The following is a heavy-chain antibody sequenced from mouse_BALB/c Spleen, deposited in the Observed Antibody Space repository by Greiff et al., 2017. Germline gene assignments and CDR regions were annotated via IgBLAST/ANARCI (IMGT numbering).Heavy chain of an antibody. D-gene: IGHD2-1*01. J-gene: IGHJ4*01. CDR3: TSYGNPYAMDY. Sequence: DVKLVESGGGLVKPGGSLKLSCAASGFTFSSYTMSWVRQTPEKRLEWVATISSGGSYTYYPDSVKGRFTISRDNAKNTLYLQMSSLKSEDTAMYYCTSYGNPYAMDYWGQGTSVTVSS. CDR2: ISSGGSYT. CDR1: GFTFSSYT. V-gene: IGHV5-6-4*01.